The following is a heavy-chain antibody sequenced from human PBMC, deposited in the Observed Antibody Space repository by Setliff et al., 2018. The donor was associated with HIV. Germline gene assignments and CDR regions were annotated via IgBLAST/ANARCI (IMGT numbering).Heavy chain of an antibody. CDR2: IYYTGST. Sequence: SETLSLTCTVSGGSISTYFWSWVRQTPGKGLEGIGYIYYTGSTSYNPSFRSRVTISVDTSKNQFSLMLDSVTAADPAVYYCARSRTSSGYYGVPGYGMDVWGQGTTVTVSS. D-gene: IGHD3-22*01. J-gene: IGHJ6*02. CDR3: ARSRTSSGYYGVPGYGMDV. CDR1: GGSISTYF. V-gene: IGHV4-59*01.